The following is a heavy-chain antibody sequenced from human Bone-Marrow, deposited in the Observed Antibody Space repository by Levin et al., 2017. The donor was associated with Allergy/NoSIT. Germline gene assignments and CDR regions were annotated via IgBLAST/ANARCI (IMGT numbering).Heavy chain of an antibody. J-gene: IGHJ5*02. Sequence: ASVKVSCKASGYTFTRHYMHWVRQAPGQGLEWMGLIHAAGGSATYAQKFQGRLTLTRDTSTSTVYMQLSSLRSEDTAVYYCARDDGSYDSGSFDPWGQGTLVIVSS. CDR3: ARDDGSYDSGSFDP. CDR2: IHAAGGSA. D-gene: IGHD3-22*01. V-gene: IGHV1-46*01. CDR1: GYTFTRHY.